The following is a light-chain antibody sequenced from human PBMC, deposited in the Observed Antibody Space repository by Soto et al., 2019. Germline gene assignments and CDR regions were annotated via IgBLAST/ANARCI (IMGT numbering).Light chain of an antibody. CDR1: QSVGSK. CDR3: QQYGSSFAT. CDR2: GAS. J-gene: IGKJ1*01. V-gene: IGKV3-20*01. Sequence: EIVLTQSPGTLSLSPGERATLSCRASQSVGSKLAWYRQTPGQAPRLLIYGASTRATDTPARFSGSGAGTDITLTTNRVEPADFALYYCQQYGSSFATFGLGTQVE.